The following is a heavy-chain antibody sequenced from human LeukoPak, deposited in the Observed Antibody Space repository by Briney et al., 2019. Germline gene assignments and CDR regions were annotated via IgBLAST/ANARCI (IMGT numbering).Heavy chain of an antibody. V-gene: IGHV3-23*01. Sequence: PGGSLRLSCAASGFTFSSYAMSWVRQAPGKGLEWVSAISGSGGSTYYADSVKGRFTISRDNSKNTLYLQMNSLRAEDTAVYYCAKAVTMIVVVNNYFDYWGQGTLVTVSS. D-gene: IGHD3-22*01. CDR1: GFTFSSYA. CDR3: AKAVTMIVVVNNYFDY. CDR2: ISGSGGST. J-gene: IGHJ4*02.